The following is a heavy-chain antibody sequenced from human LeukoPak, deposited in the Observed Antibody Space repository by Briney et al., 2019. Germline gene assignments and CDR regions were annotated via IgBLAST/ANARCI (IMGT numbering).Heavy chain of an antibody. CDR1: GFTFSSYS. Sequence: PGGSLRLSCAASGFTFSSYSMNWVRQAPGKGLEWVSYISSSSSTIYYADSVKGRFTISRDNAKNSLYLQMNSLRAEDTAVYYCARVEDIVVVPAANFDYWGQGTLVTVSS. J-gene: IGHJ4*02. CDR3: ARVEDIVVVPAANFDY. V-gene: IGHV3-48*01. D-gene: IGHD2-2*01. CDR2: ISSSSSTI.